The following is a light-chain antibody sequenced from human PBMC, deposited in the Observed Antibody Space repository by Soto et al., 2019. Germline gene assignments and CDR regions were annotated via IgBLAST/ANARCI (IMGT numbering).Light chain of an antibody. Sequence: DIQMTQSPSSLSASVGDRVTITCRASQSISSYLNWYQQKPGKAPKLLIYAASSLQSGVPSRFSGSGSATDFTLNISSLQPEDFATYYCQQSYSTPPTFGQGTRLEIK. J-gene: IGKJ5*01. CDR3: QQSYSTPPT. CDR1: QSISSY. CDR2: AAS. V-gene: IGKV1-39*01.